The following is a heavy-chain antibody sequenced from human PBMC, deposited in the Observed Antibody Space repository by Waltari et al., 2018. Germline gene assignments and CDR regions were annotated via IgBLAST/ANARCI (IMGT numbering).Heavy chain of an antibody. CDR1: GFSFSVYN. CDR3: ARDTIFYGSGSYDP. J-gene: IGHJ5*02. D-gene: IGHD3-10*01. V-gene: IGHV3-21*01. CDR2: ISSKSTYI. Sequence: QLVESGGGLVKPGSSLRLSCAASGFSFSVYNRHLLRLAPWPVLEWVSAISSKSTYIYYADSGRGRFSISRDNAENSLFLQMNNLRGEDTAVYYCARDTIFYGSGSYDPWGQGTRVTVSS.